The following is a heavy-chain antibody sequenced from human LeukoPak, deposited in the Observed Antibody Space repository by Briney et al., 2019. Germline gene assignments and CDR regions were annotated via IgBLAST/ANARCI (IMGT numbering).Heavy chain of an antibody. CDR1: GFTFSSYG. CDR3: AKDLAGSGSYSFDY. V-gene: IGHV3-30*18. D-gene: IGHD1-26*01. CDR2: ISYDGSNK. Sequence: SGGSLRLSCAASGFTFSSYGMHWVRQAPGKGLEWVAVISYDGSNKYYADSVKGRFTISRDNSKNTLYLQMNSLRAEDTAVYYCAKDLAGSGSYSFDYWGQGTLVTVSS. J-gene: IGHJ4*02.